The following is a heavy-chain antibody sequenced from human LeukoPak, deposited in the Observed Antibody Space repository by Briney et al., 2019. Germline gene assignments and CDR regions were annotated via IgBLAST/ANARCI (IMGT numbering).Heavy chain of an antibody. CDR2: INTNTGNP. Sequence: ASVKVSCKASGYTFTNYAMNWVRQAPGQGLEWMGWINTNTGNPTYAQGFTGRFVFSLDTSVSTAYLQISSLKAEDTAVYYCASACSGGSCYLDKPFDYWGQGTLVTVSS. CDR3: ASACSGGSCYLDKPFDY. CDR1: GYTFTNYA. V-gene: IGHV7-4-1*02. J-gene: IGHJ4*02. D-gene: IGHD2-15*01.